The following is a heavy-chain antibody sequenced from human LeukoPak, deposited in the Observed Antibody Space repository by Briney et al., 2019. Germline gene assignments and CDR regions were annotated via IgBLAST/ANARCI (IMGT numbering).Heavy chain of an antibody. Sequence: SETLSLTCTVSGGSISSYYWNWIRQPPGKGLEWIGYIYYSGSTNYNPSLKSRVTISLDTSKNQFSLKLSSVTAADTAVYYCARGNSVPLDYWGQGTLVTVSS. CDR3: ARGNSVPLDY. J-gene: IGHJ4*02. D-gene: IGHD5/OR15-5a*01. V-gene: IGHV4-59*01. CDR1: GGSISSYY. CDR2: IYYSGST.